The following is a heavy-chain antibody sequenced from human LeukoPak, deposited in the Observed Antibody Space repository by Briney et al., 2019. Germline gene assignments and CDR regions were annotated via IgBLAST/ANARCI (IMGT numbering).Heavy chain of an antibody. CDR2: INTNTGNP. CDR1: GFAFTSYA. V-gene: IGHV7-4-1*02. D-gene: IGHD6-6*01. Sequence: VASVMVSCKASGFAFTSYAMNSVRQAPGQGVEWMGGINTNTGNPTYAQGFTGRFVFSLDTSVSTAYLQISSLKAEDTAVYYCAREYSSSSSGIALHIWGPGTMVTVSS. CDR3: AREYSSSSSGIALHI. J-gene: IGHJ3*02.